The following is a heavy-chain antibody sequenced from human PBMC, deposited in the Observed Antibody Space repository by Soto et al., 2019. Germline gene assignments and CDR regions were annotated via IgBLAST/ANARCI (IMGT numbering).Heavy chain of an antibody. V-gene: IGHV1-3*01. Sequence: QVQLVQSGAELKEPGASVKVSCKASGYSFTDYDIHWLRQAPGQSLEWMGWINAGKSDTKYSQKFQGRVTITRDTSASTDYMELSSLTSEDAAAYYCTRQGKIWGQGTL. CDR2: INAGKSDT. CDR1: GYSFTDYD. CDR3: TRQGKI. J-gene: IGHJ4*02.